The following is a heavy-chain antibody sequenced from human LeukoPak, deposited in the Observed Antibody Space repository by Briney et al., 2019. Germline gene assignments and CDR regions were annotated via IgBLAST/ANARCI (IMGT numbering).Heavy chain of an antibody. CDR1: GYTFTSYD. Sequence: ASVKVSCKASGYTFTSYDINWVRQATGQGLEWMGWVNPNSGNTGYAQKFQGRVTITRNTSISTAYMELSSLRSEDTAVYYCARGNSLRFLEWSAYYYYMDVWGKGTTVTVSS. V-gene: IGHV1-8*03. CDR3: ARGNSLRFLEWSAYYYYMDV. CDR2: VNPNSGNT. D-gene: IGHD3-3*01. J-gene: IGHJ6*03.